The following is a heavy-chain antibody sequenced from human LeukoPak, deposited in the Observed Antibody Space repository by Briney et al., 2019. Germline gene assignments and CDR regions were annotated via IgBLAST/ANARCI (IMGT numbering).Heavy chain of an antibody. D-gene: IGHD2-2*01. CDR3: AKDAIVVVPAAIGY. CDR1: GFTFSSYA. J-gene: IGHJ4*02. Sequence: GGSLRLSCAASGFTFSSYAMSWVRHAPGKGLEWVSAISGSGGSTYYADSVKGRFTISRDSSKNTLYLQMNSLRAEDTAVYYCAKDAIVVVPAAIGYWRQGTLVTVSS. V-gene: IGHV3-23*01. CDR2: ISGSGGST.